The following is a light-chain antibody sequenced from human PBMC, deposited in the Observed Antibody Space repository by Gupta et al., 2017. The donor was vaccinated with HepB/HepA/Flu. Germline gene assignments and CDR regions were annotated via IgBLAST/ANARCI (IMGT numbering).Light chain of an antibody. CDR3: QHYDYSIPLS. CDR2: GAS. Sequence: EIVLTQSPGTLSLSPGERATLSCRASQSFTSGYLAWYQQKPGQAPRLLIYGASRRAAGIPDRFSGSESGTAFTLTISRLEPEDFAVYYCQHYDYSIPLSFGGGTKVEMK. J-gene: IGKJ4*01. V-gene: IGKV3-20*01. CDR1: QSFTSGY.